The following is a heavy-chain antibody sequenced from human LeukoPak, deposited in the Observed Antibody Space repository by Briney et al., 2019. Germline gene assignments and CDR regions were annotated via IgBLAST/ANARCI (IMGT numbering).Heavy chain of an antibody. CDR1: GGSISSYY. V-gene: IGHV4-59*01. D-gene: IGHD2-2*01. CDR2: IYYSGST. Sequence: PSETLSLTCTVSGGSISSYYWSWIRQPPGKGLEWIGYIYYSGSTNYNPSLKSRVTISVDTSKNQFSLKLSSVTAADTAVYYCAREGGIVVVPAAAIRPYYFDYWGQGTLVTVSS. J-gene: IGHJ4*02. CDR3: AREGGIVVVPAAAIRPYYFDY.